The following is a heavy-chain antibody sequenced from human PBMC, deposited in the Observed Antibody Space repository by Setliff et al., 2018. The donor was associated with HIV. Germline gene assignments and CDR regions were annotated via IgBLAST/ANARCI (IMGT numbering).Heavy chain of an antibody. V-gene: IGHV4-31*02. CDR2: IYNSGDT. Sequence: SETLSLTCTVSGAPVSSRDYYWNWIRQFPGKGLEWIGYIYNSGDTYYNPSLKSRVTMSVNTANNQFSLRLHSVTAADTAFYYCATADKHNSGTYLPFDCFDIWGQGTKVTV. J-gene: IGHJ3*02. CDR3: ATADKHNSGTYLPFDCFDI. CDR1: GAPVSSRDYY. D-gene: IGHD3-10*01.